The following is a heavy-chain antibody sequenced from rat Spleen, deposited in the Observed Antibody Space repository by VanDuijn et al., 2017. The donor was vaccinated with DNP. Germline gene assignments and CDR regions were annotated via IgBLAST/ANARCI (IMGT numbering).Heavy chain of an antibody. D-gene: IGHD1-9*01. CDR1: GFSLTSYT. CDR3: ARYYGYNYYAMDA. V-gene: IGHV2-6*01. CDR2: MSSGGST. J-gene: IGHJ4*01. Sequence: QVQLKESGPGLVQPSQTLSLTCTVSGFSLTSYTVSWVRQPPGKGLEWIASMSSGGSTYYNSVLKSRLSINRDTSESQVFLKMNSLQTEDTAMYFCARYYGYNYYAMDAWGQGTSVTVSS.